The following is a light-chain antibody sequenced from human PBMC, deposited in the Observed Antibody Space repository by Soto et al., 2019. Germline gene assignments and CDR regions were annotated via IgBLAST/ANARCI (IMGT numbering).Light chain of an antibody. CDR1: SSDVGGYDY. J-gene: IGLJ1*01. Sequence: QSALTQPASVSGSPGQSVTISCTGASSDVGGYDYVSWYQQHPGKAPKLILFEVNNRPSGVSNHFSGCKSGNTASLIISGLQADDEADNYFSSYSTNSTLVFGSGTKLTVL. CDR3: SSYSTNSTLV. CDR2: EVN. V-gene: IGLV2-14*01.